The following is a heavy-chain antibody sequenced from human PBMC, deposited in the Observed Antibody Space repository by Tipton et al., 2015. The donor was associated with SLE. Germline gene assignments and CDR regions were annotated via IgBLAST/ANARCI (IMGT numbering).Heavy chain of an antibody. CDR1: GGSISSHY. V-gene: IGHV4-59*11. CDR3: ARSDYYDSSGYYSCAFDI. Sequence: TLSLTCTVSGGSISSHYWSWIRQPPGKGLEWIGYIYNSGSGNYNPSLKSQVTISVDTSKTQFSLKLSSVRAADTAVYYCARSDYYDSSGYYSCAFDIWGHGTMVTVSS. D-gene: IGHD3-22*01. CDR2: IYNSGSG. J-gene: IGHJ3*02.